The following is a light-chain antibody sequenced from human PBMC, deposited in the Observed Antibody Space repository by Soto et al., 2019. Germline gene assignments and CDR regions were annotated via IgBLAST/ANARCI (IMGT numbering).Light chain of an antibody. J-gene: IGKJ5*01. V-gene: IGKV3-11*01. CDR1: QNVGNY. CDR3: QQRANWLMT. CDR2: DAT. Sequence: EIVLTQSPATLSLSPGESAILSCRASQNVGNYLTWYRQKPGQAPSLLIYDATHRATGVPDRFSGSGFATDFSLTITNLEPGDFGVYYCQQRANWLMTFGQGTRLEIK.